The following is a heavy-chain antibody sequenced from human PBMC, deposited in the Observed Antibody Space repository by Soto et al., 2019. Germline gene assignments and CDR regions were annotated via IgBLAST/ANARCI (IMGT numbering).Heavy chain of an antibody. CDR2: LYNTGST. V-gene: IGHV4-59*03. CDR1: GDSISSYY. Sequence: SETLSLTCNVSGDSISSYYWTCIRQPPGKRLEWIGYLYNTGSTNYNPSRKSRVTISLDTSKNQFFLNLSSVTAADTAVYYCAGMSFTVFGEVIDNFYSYGTDVWCQGXTVT. J-gene: IGHJ6*02. CDR3: AGMSFTVFGEVIDNFYSYGTDV. D-gene: IGHD3-3*01.